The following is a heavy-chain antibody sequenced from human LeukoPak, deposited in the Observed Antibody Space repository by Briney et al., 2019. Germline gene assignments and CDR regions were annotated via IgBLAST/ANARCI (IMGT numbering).Heavy chain of an antibody. Sequence: GGSLRLSCAASGFTFSIYGMLWVRQAPGKGLEWGAVIWDDGSNKYYADSVKRRFTISRDNSKNTLYLQMTSLRAEDTAVYYCASPLIAAAGYYGMDVWGQGTTVTVSS. CDR1: GFTFSIYG. J-gene: IGHJ6*02. D-gene: IGHD6-13*01. CDR2: IWDDGSNK. CDR3: ASPLIAAAGYYGMDV. V-gene: IGHV3-33*01.